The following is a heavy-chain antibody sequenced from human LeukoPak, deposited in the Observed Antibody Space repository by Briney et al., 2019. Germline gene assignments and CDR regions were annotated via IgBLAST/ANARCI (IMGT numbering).Heavy chain of an antibody. J-gene: IGHJ4*02. CDR1: GFTFSSYG. CDR3: ARQGIVGAKRGGWVDY. V-gene: IGHV3-33*01. Sequence: GGSLRLSCAASGFTFSSYGMHWFRQAPGKGLEWVAVIWYDGSNENYADSLKGRFTISRDNSKKTMYLQMNSLRAEDTAVYYCARQGIVGAKRGGWVDYWGQGTLVTVSS. CDR2: IWYDGSNE. D-gene: IGHD1-26*01.